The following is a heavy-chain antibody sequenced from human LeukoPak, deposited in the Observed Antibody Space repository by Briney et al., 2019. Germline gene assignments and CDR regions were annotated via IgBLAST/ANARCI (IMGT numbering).Heavy chain of an antibody. CDR3: AKSGYNRFDY. Sequence: GGSLRLSCAASGFTFSSYWMSWVRQAPGKGLEWVANIMQDGSEKHYVDSVKGRFTISRDNAKSSLYLQMNSLRAEDTAVYYCAKSGYNRFDYWGQGILVTVSS. V-gene: IGHV3-7*03. CDR1: GFTFSSYW. CDR2: IMQDGSEK. D-gene: IGHD5-24*01. J-gene: IGHJ4*02.